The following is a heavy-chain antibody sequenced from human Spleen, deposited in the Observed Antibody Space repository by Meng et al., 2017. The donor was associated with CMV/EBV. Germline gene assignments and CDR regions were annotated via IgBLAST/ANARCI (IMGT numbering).Heavy chain of an antibody. CDR1: GFTFSTYT. D-gene: IGHD3-16*01. CDR2: ISYDGTNK. CDR3: ARGYLTIGDY. J-gene: IGHJ4*02. Sequence: GGSLRLSCAASGFTFSTYTMHWVRQAPGRGLEWVAVISYDGTNKYYTDSVKGRFTISRDNSKNTLYLQMNSLRTEDTAMYYCARGYLTIGDYWGQGTLVTVSS. V-gene: IGHV3-30-3*01.